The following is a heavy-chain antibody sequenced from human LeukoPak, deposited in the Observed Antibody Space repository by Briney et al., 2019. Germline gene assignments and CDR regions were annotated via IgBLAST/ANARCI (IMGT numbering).Heavy chain of an antibody. Sequence: GASVEVSCKASGGTFSSYAISWVRQAPGQGLEWMGGIIPIFGTANYAQKFQGRVTITADESTSTAYMELSSLRSEDTAVYYCASIYYDSSGYYPPTDAFDIWGQGTMVTVSS. D-gene: IGHD3-22*01. V-gene: IGHV1-69*13. CDR3: ASIYYDSSGYYPPTDAFDI. J-gene: IGHJ3*02. CDR2: IIPIFGTA. CDR1: GGTFSSYA.